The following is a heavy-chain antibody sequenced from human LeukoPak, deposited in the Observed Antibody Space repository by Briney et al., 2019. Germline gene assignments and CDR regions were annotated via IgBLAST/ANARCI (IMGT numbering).Heavy chain of an antibody. CDR1: GYTFTGYY. D-gene: IGHD2-21*02. Sequence: ASVKVSCKASGYTFTGYYMHWVRQAPGQGLEWMGWINPNSGGTNYAQKFQGRVTMTRDTSISTAYMELSRLGSDDTAVYYCARGAYCGGDCRDWFDPWGQGTLVTVSS. J-gene: IGHJ5*02. CDR3: ARGAYCGGDCRDWFDP. CDR2: INPNSGGT. V-gene: IGHV1-2*02.